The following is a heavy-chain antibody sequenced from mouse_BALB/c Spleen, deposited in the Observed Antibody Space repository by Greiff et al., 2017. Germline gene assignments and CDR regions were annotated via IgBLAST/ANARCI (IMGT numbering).Heavy chain of an antibody. Sequence: VQLKESGPGLVKPSQSLSLTCSVTGYSITSGYYWNWIRQFPGNKLEWMGYISYDGSNNYNPSLKNRISITRDTSKNQFFLKLNSVTTEDTATYYCARGAATRYFDVWGAGTTVTVSS. D-gene: IGHD1-2*01. V-gene: IGHV3-6*02. J-gene: IGHJ1*01. CDR2: ISYDGSN. CDR1: GYSITSGYY. CDR3: ARGAATRYFDV.